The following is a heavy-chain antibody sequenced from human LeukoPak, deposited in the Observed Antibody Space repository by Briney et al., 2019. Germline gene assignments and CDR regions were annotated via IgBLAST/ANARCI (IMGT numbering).Heavy chain of an antibody. CDR2: IKSKTDGETT. V-gene: IGHV3-15*01. CDR3: ARADSSIAARLSRSSIFNYYYYMDV. Sequence: PGGSLRLSCAASGFTFANAWMSWVRQAPGKGLECVGRIKSKTDGETTDYAAPVKGRFTISRDDSKNMLYLQMNSLKSEDTAVYYCARADSSIAARLSRSSIFNYYYYMDVWGKGTTVTVSS. D-gene: IGHD6-6*01. J-gene: IGHJ6*03. CDR1: GFTFANAW.